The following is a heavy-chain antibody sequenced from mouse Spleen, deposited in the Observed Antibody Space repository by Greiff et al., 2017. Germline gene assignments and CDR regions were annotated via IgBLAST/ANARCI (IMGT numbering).Heavy chain of an antibody. CDR2: IYPRSGNT. J-gene: IGHJ2*01. CDR1: GYTFTSYG. Sequence: VNVVESGAELARPGASVKLSCKASGYTFTSYGISWVKQRTGQGLEWIGEIYPRSGNTYYNEKFKGKATLTADKSSSTAYMELRSLTSEDSAVYFCARWTYYFDYWGQGTTLTVSS. V-gene: IGHV1-81*01. CDR3: ARWTYYFDY.